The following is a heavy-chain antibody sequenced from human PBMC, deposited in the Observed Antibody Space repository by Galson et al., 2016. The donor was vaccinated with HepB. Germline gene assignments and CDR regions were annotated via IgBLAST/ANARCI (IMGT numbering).Heavy chain of an antibody. CDR2: ISIYNGNT. V-gene: IGHV1-18*04. CDR1: GYTFSDYG. J-gene: IGHJ4*02. D-gene: IGHD2-2*01. Sequence: SVKVSCKASGYTFSDYGFNWVRQAPGQGLEWMGWISIYNGNTNYAQKVQGRVAMTTDTYTTTVYMELRSLTPDDTDVYFCARDAVGTTARPYYFDHRGQGTLVTVSS. CDR3: ARDAVGTTARPYYFDH.